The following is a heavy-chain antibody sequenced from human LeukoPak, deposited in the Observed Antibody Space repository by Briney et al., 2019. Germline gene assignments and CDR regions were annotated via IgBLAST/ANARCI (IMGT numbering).Heavy chain of an antibody. CDR3: ARNSRLDV. CDR1: GFTFSSFS. Sequence: GGSLRLSCTASGFTFSSFSMNWVRQAPGKGLEWVSYISSSSTTIYYADSVKGRFTISRDNAKNSLYLQMNSLSDEDTAVYYCARNSRLDVWGQGTTVTVSS. J-gene: IGHJ6*02. CDR2: ISSSSTTI. D-gene: IGHD4-11*01. V-gene: IGHV3-48*02.